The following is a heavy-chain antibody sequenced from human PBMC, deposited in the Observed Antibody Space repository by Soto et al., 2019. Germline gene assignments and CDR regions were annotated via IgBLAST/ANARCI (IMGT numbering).Heavy chain of an antibody. D-gene: IGHD3-3*01. CDR1: GGSITNYY. J-gene: IGHJ4*02. Sequence: QVQLQESSPGLVKPSETLSLTCTVSGGSITNYYWSWIRQPPGKRLEFIGYMYYSGNTYYNPSLRSRVTISGDASKSQFALKLRSVSAADTAVYYCVGGLAEWGPIDSWGKGTLVPVSS. V-gene: IGHV4-59*01. CDR3: VGGLAEWGPIDS. CDR2: MYYSGNT.